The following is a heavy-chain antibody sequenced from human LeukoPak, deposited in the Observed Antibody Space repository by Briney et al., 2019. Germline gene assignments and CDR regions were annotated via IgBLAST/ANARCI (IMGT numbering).Heavy chain of an antibody. V-gene: IGHV4-39*01. CDR1: GGSISSSTYY. CDR2: VYYTGST. D-gene: IGHD3-9*01. Sequence: PSETLSLTCTVSGGSISSSTYYWGWIRQPPGKGLEWIGSVYYTGSTYYNPSLKSRITILLDTSTNLISLKLSSVTAADTAVYYCSRGSYDILTGYSTLGEYWGQGTLVTVSS. J-gene: IGHJ4*02. CDR3: SRGSYDILTGYSTLGEY.